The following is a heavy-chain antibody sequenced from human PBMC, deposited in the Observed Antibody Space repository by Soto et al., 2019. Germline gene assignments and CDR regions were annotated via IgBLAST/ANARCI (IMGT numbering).Heavy chain of an antibody. CDR3: ATLGDDELDPVGYLDY. Sequence: QLQLQESGPGLVKPSETLSLTCTVSGGSISSSSYYWGWIRKPPGKGLEWIGSIYYSGSTYYNPSLKSRVTISVDTSKNQSSLKLSSVTAADTAVYYCATLGDDELDPVGYLDYWGQGTLVTVSS. V-gene: IGHV4-39*01. CDR1: GGSISSSSYY. J-gene: IGHJ4*02. CDR2: IYYSGST. D-gene: IGHD1-1*01.